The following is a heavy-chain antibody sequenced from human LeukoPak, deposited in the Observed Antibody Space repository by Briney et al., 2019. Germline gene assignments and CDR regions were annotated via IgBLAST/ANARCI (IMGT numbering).Heavy chain of an antibody. CDR2: IKQDGSQK. CDR1: GFTFNSYW. V-gene: IGHV3-7*01. D-gene: IGHD1-7*01. J-gene: IGHJ4*02. CDR3: ARTGTTFDY. Sequence: GGSLRLSCAAYGFTFNSYWISWVRQAPGKGLEWVANIKQDGSQKYYVDSVKGRFTISRDNAKNSLYLQMNSLRAEDTAVYYCARTGTTFDYWGQGTLVTVSS.